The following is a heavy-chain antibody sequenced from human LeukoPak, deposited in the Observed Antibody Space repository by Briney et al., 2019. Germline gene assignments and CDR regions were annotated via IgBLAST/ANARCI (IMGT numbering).Heavy chain of an antibody. CDR3: ARGVLLQGRGAFDI. V-gene: IGHV1-2*02. J-gene: IGHJ3*02. CDR2: IIPNSGGT. Sequence: GASVKVSCKASGYTFTVYYIHWLRQAPGQGLEWMGCIIPNSGGTNYAQKFQDRVTMTRDTAISTAYMELSSLTYDDTAVYYCARGVLLQGRGAFDIWGQGAMVTVSS. D-gene: IGHD2-15*01. CDR1: GYTFTVYY.